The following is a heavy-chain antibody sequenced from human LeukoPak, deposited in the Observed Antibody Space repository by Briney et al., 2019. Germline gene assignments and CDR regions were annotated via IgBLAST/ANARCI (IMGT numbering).Heavy chain of an antibody. CDR2: IYTSGCT. CDR3: ARDISGYDFPDAFDI. D-gene: IGHD5-12*01. J-gene: IGHJ3*02. Sequence: SETLSLTCTVSGGSISSYYWSWIRQPAGKGLEWIGRIYTSGCTNYNPSLKSRVTMSVDTSKNQFSLKLSSVTAADTAVYYCARDISGYDFPDAFDIWGQGTMVTVSS. CDR1: GGSISSYY. V-gene: IGHV4-4*07.